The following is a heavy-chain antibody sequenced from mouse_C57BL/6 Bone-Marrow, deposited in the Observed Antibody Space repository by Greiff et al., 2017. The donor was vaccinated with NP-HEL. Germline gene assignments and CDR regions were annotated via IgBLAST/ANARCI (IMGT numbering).Heavy chain of an antibody. Sequence: VQLVESGAELVRPGTSVKMSCKASGYTFTNYWIGWAKQRPGHGLEWIGDIYPGGGYTNYIEKFKGKATLTADKSSSTAYMQFSSLTSEDAAIYYRARWLLREYFDVWGTGTTVTVSS. CDR1: GYTFTNYW. CDR3: ARWLLREYFDV. J-gene: IGHJ1*03. CDR2: IYPGGGYT. D-gene: IGHD2-3*01. V-gene: IGHV1-63*01.